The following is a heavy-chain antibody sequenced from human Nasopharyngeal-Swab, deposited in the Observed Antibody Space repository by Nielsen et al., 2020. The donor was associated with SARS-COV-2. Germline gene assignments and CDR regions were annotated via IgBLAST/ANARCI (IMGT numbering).Heavy chain of an antibody. D-gene: IGHD3-22*01. CDR2: IYYSGST. J-gene: IGHJ3*02. V-gene: IGHV4-59*01. CDR3: ARGSFWYDSSGYPAEGDAFDI. CDR1: GGSISSYY. Sequence: SETLSLTCTVSGGSISSYYWSWIRQHPGKGLEWIGYIYYSGSTNYNPSLKSRVTISVDTSKNQFSLKLSSVTAADTAVYYCARGSFWYDSSGYPAEGDAFDIWGQGTMVTVSS.